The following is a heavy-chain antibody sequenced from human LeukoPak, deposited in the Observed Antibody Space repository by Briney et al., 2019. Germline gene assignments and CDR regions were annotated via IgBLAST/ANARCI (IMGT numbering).Heavy chain of an antibody. Sequence: GGSLRLSCAASGFTFSSYNIHWVRQAPGKGLDWVAVISYDGTHKYYADSVKGRFTISRDNSKNTLYLQMNSLRAEDTAVYYCARGSGYGNYYYYMDVWGKGTTVTVSS. CDR2: ISYDGTHK. J-gene: IGHJ6*03. CDR3: ARGSGYGNYYYYMDV. D-gene: IGHD5-12*01. V-gene: IGHV3-30-3*01. CDR1: GFTFSSYN.